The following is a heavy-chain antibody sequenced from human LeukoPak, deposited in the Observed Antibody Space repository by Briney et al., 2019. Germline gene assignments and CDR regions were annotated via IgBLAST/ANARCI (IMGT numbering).Heavy chain of an antibody. CDR1: GGTFSSYA. J-gene: IGHJ4*02. D-gene: IGHD3-22*01. V-gene: IGHV1-69*04. CDR3: ARAADYDDY. Sequence: SVKVSCRASGGTFSSYAISWVRQAPGQGLEWMGRIIPILGIANYAQKFQGRVTMTRDTSTSTVYMELSSLRSEDTAVYYCARAADYDDYWGQGTLVTVSS. CDR2: IIPILGIA.